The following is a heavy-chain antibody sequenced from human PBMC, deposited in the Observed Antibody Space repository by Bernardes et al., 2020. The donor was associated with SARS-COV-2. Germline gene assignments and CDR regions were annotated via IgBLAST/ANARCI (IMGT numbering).Heavy chain of an antibody. CDR3: ARDPPDGYALLDH. J-gene: IGHJ4*02. V-gene: IGHV4-59*02. D-gene: IGHD2-8*01. CDR1: GGSVSGHH. Sequence: SETLSLTCAVPGGSVSGHHWTWFREPPGQGLWKISFIRKSGDTHFNPPPQSRVTTSVDTSKNQVYLKVNSVTAADTAVYYCARDPPDGYALLDHWGQGILVPVSS. CDR2: IRKSGDT.